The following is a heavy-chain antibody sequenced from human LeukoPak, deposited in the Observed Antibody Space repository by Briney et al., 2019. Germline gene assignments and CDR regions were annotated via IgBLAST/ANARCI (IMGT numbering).Heavy chain of an antibody. D-gene: IGHD6-13*01. CDR2: INWNGGST. J-gene: IGHJ5*02. CDR1: GFTFDDYG. CDR3: ARAVGGSSLGS. V-gene: IGHV3-20*04. Sequence: GGSLRLSCAASGFTFDDYGMSWIRQAPGKGLEWVSGINWNGGSTGYADSVKGRFTISRDNAKDSLYLQMNSLRAEDTALYYCARAVGGSSLGSWGQGTPVTVSS.